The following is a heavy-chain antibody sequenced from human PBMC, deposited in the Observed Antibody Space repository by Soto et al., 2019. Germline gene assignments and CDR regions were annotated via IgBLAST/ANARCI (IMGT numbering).Heavy chain of an antibody. CDR2: IWSDGSKE. J-gene: IGHJ5*02. V-gene: IGHV3-33*01. CDR3: ARDKGVTCLAT. D-gene: IGHD3-16*01. Sequence: QAQLVESGGGVVQPGRSLRLSCAASGLPFSASGMHWVRQAPGKGLEWVAMIWSDGSKEYYADSVKGRFTITRDNSKNMILLQRDSLRAEDTAVYYCARDKGVTCLATWGQGNMVTVSS. CDR1: GLPFSASG.